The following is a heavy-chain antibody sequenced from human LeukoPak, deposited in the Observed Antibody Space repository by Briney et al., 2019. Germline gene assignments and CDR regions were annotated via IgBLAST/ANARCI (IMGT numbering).Heavy chain of an antibody. CDR2: IYSAATT. D-gene: IGHD4-23*01. V-gene: IGHV3-53*01. J-gene: IGHJ4*02. Sequence: PGGSLRLSCGVSGFTVSSKYMSWVRRAPGRGLEWVSVIYSAATTYYADSVQGRFTISRDNSKNTVYLQMNSLRADDTAVYYCAVGWELTGMNYFDFWGQGTLVTVSS. CDR1: GFTVSSKY. CDR3: AVGWELTGMNYFDF.